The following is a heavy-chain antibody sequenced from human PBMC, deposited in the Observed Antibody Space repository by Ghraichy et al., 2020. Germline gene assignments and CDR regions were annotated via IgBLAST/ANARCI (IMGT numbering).Heavy chain of an antibody. J-gene: IGHJ4*02. V-gene: IGHV2-5*02. D-gene: IGHD3-22*01. CDR1: GSSLSTSEVG. CDR3: AHRRYYDSSGYDY. CDR2: IRWDGNT. Sequence: SGTTLVKPTQTLTLTCTLSGSSLSTSEVGVGWIRQPPGKALEWLAVIRWDGNTRYSPSLKNRLTITRVTFKNQVVLTMTNMDPVDTGTYYCAHRRYYDSSGYDYWGQGTLVTVAS.